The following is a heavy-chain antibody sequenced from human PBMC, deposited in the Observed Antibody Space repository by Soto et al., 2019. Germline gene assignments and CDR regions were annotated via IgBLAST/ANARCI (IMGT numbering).Heavy chain of an antibody. J-gene: IGHJ4*02. CDR3: ARCGAREAVRLPPRAYYFDY. CDR2: IYYSGST. Sequence: QMQLQESGPGLVKPSQTLSLTCTVSGGSISSGGYYGSWIRQHPWKGLEWIGYIYYSGSTYYNPSLKSRVTISVDTSKNQFSLKLSSVTAADTAVYYCARCGAREAVRLPPRAYYFDYWGQGTLVTVSS. V-gene: IGHV4-31*03. D-gene: IGHD1-26*01. CDR1: GGSISSGGYY.